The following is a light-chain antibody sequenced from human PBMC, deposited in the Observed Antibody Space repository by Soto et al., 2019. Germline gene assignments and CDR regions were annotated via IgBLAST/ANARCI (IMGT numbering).Light chain of an antibody. J-gene: IGKJ1*01. CDR3: QQYNNWPPWT. CDR2: GAS. Sequence: IVMTQSPATLSVSPGERATLSCRASQTISSNLAWYQQKPGQAPRLLIYGASTRATGIPARFSGSGSGTEFTLPISSLQSEDFAVYYCQQYNNWPPWTFGQGTKVDIK. V-gene: IGKV3-15*01. CDR1: QTISSN.